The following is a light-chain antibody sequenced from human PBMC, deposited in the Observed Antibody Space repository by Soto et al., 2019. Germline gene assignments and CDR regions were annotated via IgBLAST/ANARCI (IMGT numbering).Light chain of an antibody. J-gene: IGKJ1*01. CDR1: QSISSW. Sequence: DIQMTQSPSTLSASVGDRVTITCRASQSISSWLAWYQQKPGKAPKLLIYDASSLESRGSTRFSGSGSGTEFTLTISSLQPDYFATYYCQQYNSYSTWTFGQGTKVEIK. V-gene: IGKV1-5*01. CDR2: DAS. CDR3: QQYNSYSTWT.